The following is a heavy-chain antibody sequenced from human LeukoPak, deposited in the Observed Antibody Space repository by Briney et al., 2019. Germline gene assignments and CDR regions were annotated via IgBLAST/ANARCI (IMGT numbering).Heavy chain of an antibody. CDR1: GYTFTSYD. CDR3: ARNVAVNYYYYYMDV. Sequence: ASVKVSCKASGYTFTSYDINWVRQATGQGLEWMGWMNPNSGNTGYAQKFQGRVTMARNTSISTVYMELSSLRSEDTAVYYCARNVAVNYYYYYMDVWGKGTTVTVSS. CDR2: MNPNSGNT. D-gene: IGHD2-15*01. J-gene: IGHJ6*03. V-gene: IGHV1-8*01.